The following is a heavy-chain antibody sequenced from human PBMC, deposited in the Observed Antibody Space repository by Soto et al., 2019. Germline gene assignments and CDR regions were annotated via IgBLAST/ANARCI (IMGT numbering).Heavy chain of an antibody. CDR2: ISAYNGNT. J-gene: IGHJ3*02. D-gene: IGHD3-22*01. CDR1: GYTFTSYG. CDR3: ASLYYYDSSPFAFDI. Sequence: ASVKVSCKASGYTFTSYGISWVRQAPGQGLEWMGWISAYNGNTNYAQKLQGRVTMTTDTSTSTAYMELRSLRSDDTAVYYCASLYYYDSSPFAFDIWGQGTMVTVSS. V-gene: IGHV1-18*01.